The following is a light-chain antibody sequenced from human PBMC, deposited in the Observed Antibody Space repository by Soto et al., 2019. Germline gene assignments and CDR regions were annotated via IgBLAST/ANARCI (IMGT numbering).Light chain of an antibody. CDR2: VGTGGIVG. J-gene: IGLJ2*01. CDR3: GADHGSGSNFLVV. V-gene: IGLV9-49*01. Sequence: QPVLTKPPAASASLGASVTLTCTLSSGYSKYKVDWYQQRPGKGPRFVMRVGTGGIVGSKGDGIPDRFSVLGSGLNRYLNIKNIQEEDESDYHCGADHGSGSNFLVVFGGGTKLTVL. CDR1: SGYSKYK.